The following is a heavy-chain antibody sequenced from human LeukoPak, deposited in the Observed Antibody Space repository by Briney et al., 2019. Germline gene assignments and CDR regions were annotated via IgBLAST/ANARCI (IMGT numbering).Heavy chain of an antibody. Sequence: GGSLRLSCSASGFGFSDSYMSWFRLSPQKGLEWIAYITSSGTTTEYADSVKGRFTISRVNAKSSLYLQMNSLRPEDTAVYYCARDPDYGDPYWGQGTLVTVSS. V-gene: IGHV3-11*01. CDR1: GFGFSDSY. D-gene: IGHD4/OR15-4a*01. CDR3: ARDPDYGDPY. CDR2: ITSSGTTT. J-gene: IGHJ4*02.